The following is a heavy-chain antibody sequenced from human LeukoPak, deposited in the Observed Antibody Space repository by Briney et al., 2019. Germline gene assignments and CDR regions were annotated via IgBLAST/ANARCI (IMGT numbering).Heavy chain of an antibody. D-gene: IGHD6-19*01. CDR3: ARDAAWGSGWYIGPENNWFDP. CDR2: INPNSGGT. Sequence: GASVKVSCKASGYTFTGYYMHWVRQAPGQGLEWMGWINPNSGGTNYAQKFQGRVTMTRDTSISTAYMELSRLRSDDTAVYYCARDAAWGSGWYIGPENNWFDPWGQGTLVTVSS. J-gene: IGHJ5*02. V-gene: IGHV1-2*02. CDR1: GYTFTGYY.